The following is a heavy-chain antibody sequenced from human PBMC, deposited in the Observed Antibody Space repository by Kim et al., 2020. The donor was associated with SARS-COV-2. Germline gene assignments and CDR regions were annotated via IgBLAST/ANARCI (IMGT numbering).Heavy chain of an antibody. CDR1: GYTFKTYG. CDR2: ISADNGNT. D-gene: IGHD6-13*01. V-gene: IGHV1-18*01. Sequence: ASVKVSCKASGYTFKTYGISWVRQAPGQGLEWMGWISADNGNTNYAQNLQGRVTMTTDTSTSTAYMELRSLRSDDKAVYYCGRDTRWYSSSWYVDNWGQGTLVTVSS. J-gene: IGHJ4*02. CDR3: GRDTRWYSSSWYVDN.